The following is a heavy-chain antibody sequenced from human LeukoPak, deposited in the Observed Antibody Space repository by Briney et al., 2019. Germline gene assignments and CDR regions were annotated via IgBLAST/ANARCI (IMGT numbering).Heavy chain of an antibody. V-gene: IGHV3-53*01. CDR2: IYSGGST. D-gene: IGHD2-21*02. CDR1: GFXFSSSE. Sequence: GGSLRLSCAASGFXFSSSEINWVRQAPGKGLEWVSVIYSGGSTYYADSVKGRFTISRGNSKNTLYLQMNSLRAEDTAVYYCAREQSLLYYFDYWGQGTLVTVSS. CDR3: AREQSLLYYFDY. J-gene: IGHJ4*02.